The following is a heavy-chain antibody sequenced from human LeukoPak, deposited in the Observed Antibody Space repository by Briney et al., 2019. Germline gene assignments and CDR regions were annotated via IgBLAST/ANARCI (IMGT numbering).Heavy chain of an antibody. CDR2: ISGSGGST. CDR3: AKDRYSGYDFFDY. D-gene: IGHD5-12*01. V-gene: IGHV3-23*01. J-gene: IGHJ4*02. Sequence: GRSLGLSCAASGFTFSSHGMHWVRQAPGKGLEWVSAISGSGGSTYYADSVKGRFTISRDNSKNTLYLQMNSLRAEDTAVYYCAKDRYSGYDFFDYWGQGTLVTVSS. CDR1: GFTFSSHG.